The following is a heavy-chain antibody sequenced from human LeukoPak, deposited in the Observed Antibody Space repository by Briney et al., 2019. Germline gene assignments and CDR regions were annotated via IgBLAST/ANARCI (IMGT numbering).Heavy chain of an antibody. CDR2: IIPILGIA. V-gene: IGHV1-69*04. CDR1: GGTFSSYA. J-gene: IGHJ4*02. Sequence: SVKVSCKASGGTFSSYAISWVRQAPGQGLEWMGRIIPILGIANYAQKFQGRVTITADKSTSTAYMELSSLRSEDTAVYYCARDRDRWFGELSFDYWGQGTLVTVSS. CDR3: ARDRDRWFGELSFDY. D-gene: IGHD3-10*01.